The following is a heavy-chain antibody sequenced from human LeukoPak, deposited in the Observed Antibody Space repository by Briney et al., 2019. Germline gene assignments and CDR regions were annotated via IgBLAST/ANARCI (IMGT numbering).Heavy chain of an antibody. D-gene: IGHD1-26*01. CDR3: AKDLGRYRNDFFDY. J-gene: IGHJ4*02. CDR2: ISGSGGGT. Sequence: GGSLRLSCAASGFTFSSIAMSWVRQAPDKGLEWVSTISGSGGGTYYADSVKGRFTISRDDSKNTLYLQMNSLRADDTAVYYCAKDLGRYRNDFFDYWGQGNLVTVSS. V-gene: IGHV3-23*01. CDR1: GFTFSSIA.